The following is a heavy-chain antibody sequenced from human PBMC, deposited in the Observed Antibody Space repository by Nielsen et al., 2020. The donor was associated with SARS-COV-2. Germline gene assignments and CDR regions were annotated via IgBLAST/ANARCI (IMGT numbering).Heavy chain of an antibody. Sequence: SETLSLTCTVSGDSISSYYWSWIRQPPGKGLEWIGYIYFNGSPNYNPSLKSRVTISLDTSKSQFSLRLNSVTAADTAVYYCAREKGYYESLFYYGLDVWGPGTPVTVSS. V-gene: IGHV4-59*12. CDR3: AREKGYYESLFYYGLDV. CDR1: GDSISSYY. J-gene: IGHJ6*02. D-gene: IGHD3-22*01. CDR2: IYFNGSP.